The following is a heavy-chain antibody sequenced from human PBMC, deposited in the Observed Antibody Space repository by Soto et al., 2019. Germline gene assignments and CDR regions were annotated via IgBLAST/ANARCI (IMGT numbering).Heavy chain of an antibody. V-gene: IGHV3-7*01. CDR3: ARELGSSGWYSPLYYYYYYGMDV. Sequence: GGLRLSCAASGFTFSSYWMSWVLQAPGKGLDWVANIKQDGSEKYYVDSVKGRFTISRDNAKNSLYLQMNSLRAEDTAVYYCARELGSSGWYSPLYYYYYYGMDVWGQGTTVTVYS. CDR1: GFTFSSYW. D-gene: IGHD6-19*01. J-gene: IGHJ6*02. CDR2: IKQDGSEK.